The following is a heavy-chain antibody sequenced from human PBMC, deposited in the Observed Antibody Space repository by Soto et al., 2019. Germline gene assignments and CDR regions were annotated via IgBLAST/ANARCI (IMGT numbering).Heavy chain of an antibody. V-gene: IGHV3-74*03. D-gene: IGHD2-2*01. CDR2: INTDGGSS. J-gene: IGHJ3*02. CDR1: GFTFSGHW. CDR3: AREAGYCSRTSCYRRAFDT. Sequence: EVQLESGGDLVQPGGSLRLSCAASGFTFSGHWMHWVRQVPGKGLEWVSRINTDGGSSAYADSVKGRFTISRDNAKNTLYLQMNGLRAEDTAVYYCAREAGYCSRTSCYRRAFDTWGQGTTVTVSS.